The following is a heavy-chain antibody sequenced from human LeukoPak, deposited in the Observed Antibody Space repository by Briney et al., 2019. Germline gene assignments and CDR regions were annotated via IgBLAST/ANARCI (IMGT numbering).Heavy chain of an antibody. CDR1: GFTFDDYA. CDR3: AKDTLASSAIQGYFDY. Sequence: GRSLRLTCAASGFTFDDYAMHWVRQAPGKGLEWVSGISWNSGSIGYADSVKGRFTISRDNAKNSLYLQMNSLRAEDTALYYCAKDTLASSAIQGYFDYWGQGTLVTVSS. D-gene: IGHD2-2*01. J-gene: IGHJ4*02. V-gene: IGHV3-9*01. CDR2: ISWNSGSI.